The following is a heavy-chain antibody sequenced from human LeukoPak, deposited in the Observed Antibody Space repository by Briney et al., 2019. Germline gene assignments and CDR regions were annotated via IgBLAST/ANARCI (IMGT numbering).Heavy chain of an antibody. CDR2: IYYGGST. J-gene: IGHJ3*02. V-gene: IGHV4-39*01. Sequence: SETLSLTCTVSGGSISSSSYYWGWIRQPPGKGLEWIGSIYYGGSTYYNPSLKSRVTISVDTSKNQFSLKLSSVTAADTAVYYCARRRSTIFGVAAHDPFDIWGQGTMVTVSS. D-gene: IGHD3-3*01. CDR3: ARRRSTIFGVAAHDPFDI. CDR1: GGSISSSSYY.